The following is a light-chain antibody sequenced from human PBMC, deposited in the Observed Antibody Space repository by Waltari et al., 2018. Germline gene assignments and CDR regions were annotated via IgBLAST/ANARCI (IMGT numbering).Light chain of an antibody. CDR3: QSYDSSLSGYV. CDR1: SSNIGAGYD. Sequence: QSVLTQPPSVSGAPGQRVTISCTGSSSNIGAGYDVHWYQQLPGTAPKLLIYGNTNRPSGVPDRCSGSKSGTSASLAITGFQAEDEAEYYCQSYDSSLSGYVFGTGTKVTVL. V-gene: IGLV1-40*01. J-gene: IGLJ1*01. CDR2: GNT.